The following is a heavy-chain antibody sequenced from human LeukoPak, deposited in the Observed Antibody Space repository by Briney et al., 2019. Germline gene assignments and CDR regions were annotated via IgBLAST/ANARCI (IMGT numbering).Heavy chain of an antibody. CDR3: ARATPRDPWAYCGGDCPLDY. V-gene: IGHV3-66*01. CDR2: IYSGGST. J-gene: IGHJ4*02. CDR1: GFTVSSNY. D-gene: IGHD2-21*01. Sequence: HPGGSLRLSCAASGFTVSSNYMSWVRQAPGKGLEWVSVIYSGGSTYYADSVKGRFTISRDNSKNTLYLQMNSLRAEDTAVYYCARATPRDPWAYCGGDCPLDYWGQGTLVTVSS.